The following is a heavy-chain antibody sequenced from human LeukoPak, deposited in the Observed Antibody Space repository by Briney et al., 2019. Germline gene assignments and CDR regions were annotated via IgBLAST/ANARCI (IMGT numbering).Heavy chain of an antibody. Sequence: GSLRLSCAASGFTFSSYAMSWVRQAPGKGLEWVSAISGSGGSTYYADSVKGRFTISRDNSKNTLYLQMDSLRAEDTAVYYCAKGLWFGELLPPFDYWGQGTLVTVSS. V-gene: IGHV3-23*01. J-gene: IGHJ4*02. CDR2: ISGSGGST. CDR3: AKGLWFGELLPPFDY. CDR1: GFTFSSYA. D-gene: IGHD3-10*01.